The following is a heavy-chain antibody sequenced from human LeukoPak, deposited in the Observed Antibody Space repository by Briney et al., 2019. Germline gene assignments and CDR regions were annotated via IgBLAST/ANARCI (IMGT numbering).Heavy chain of an antibody. J-gene: IGHJ4*02. Sequence: PGGSLRLSCAASGFTFSGYPMIWVRQAPGKGLEWVSSISSSSSYIYYADSVKGRFTISRDNAKNSLYLQMNSLRAEDTAVYYCARVGYDILTGYYLFNYWGQGTLVTVSS. CDR1: GFTFSGYP. D-gene: IGHD3-9*01. CDR2: ISSSSSYI. V-gene: IGHV3-21*01. CDR3: ARVGYDILTGYYLFNY.